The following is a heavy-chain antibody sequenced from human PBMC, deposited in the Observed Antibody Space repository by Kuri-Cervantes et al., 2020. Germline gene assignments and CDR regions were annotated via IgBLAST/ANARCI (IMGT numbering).Heavy chain of an antibody. Sequence: ESLKISCTVSGGSISSYYWSWIRQPPGKGLEWIGYIYYSGSTNYNPSLKSRVTISVDTSKNQFSLKLSSVTAADTAVYYCARGGYSYGYYFDYWGQGTLVTVLL. CDR3: ARGGYSYGYYFDY. J-gene: IGHJ4*02. CDR1: GGSISSYY. CDR2: IYYSGST. V-gene: IGHV4-59*01. D-gene: IGHD5-18*01.